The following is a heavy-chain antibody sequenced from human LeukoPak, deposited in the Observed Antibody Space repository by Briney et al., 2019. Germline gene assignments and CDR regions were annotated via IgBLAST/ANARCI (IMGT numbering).Heavy chain of an antibody. CDR3: AKGQDVLRFLEWLLYPDAFDI. CDR2: ISGSGGST. V-gene: IGHV3-23*01. CDR1: GLTVSSNC. D-gene: IGHD3-3*01. Sequence: GGSLRLSCAASGLTVSSNCMSWVRQAPGKGLEWVSAISGSGGSTYYADSVKGRFTISRDNSKNTLYLQMNSLRAEDTAVYYCAKGQDVLRFLEWLLYPDAFDIWGQGTMVTVSS. J-gene: IGHJ3*02.